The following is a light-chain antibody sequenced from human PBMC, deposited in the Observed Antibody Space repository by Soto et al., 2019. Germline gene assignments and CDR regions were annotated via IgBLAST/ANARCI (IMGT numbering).Light chain of an antibody. CDR1: QSVSSSY. CDR3: QKYGSSPLT. CDR2: GAS. Sequence: EIVLTQSPGTLSLSPGERATLSCRASQSVSSSYLAWYQQKPGQAPRLLISGASSRATGIPDRFSGSGSGTDFTLTISRLEPEDFAVYYCQKYGSSPLTFGGGTKVEIK. V-gene: IGKV3-20*01. J-gene: IGKJ4*01.